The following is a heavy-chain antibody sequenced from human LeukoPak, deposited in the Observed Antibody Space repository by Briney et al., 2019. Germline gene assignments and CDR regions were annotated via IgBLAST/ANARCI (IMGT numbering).Heavy chain of an antibody. CDR1: GYTFTGYY. Sequence: ASVKVSCKASGYTFTGYYMHWVRQAPGQGLEWMGWINPNSGGTNYAQKFQGRVTMTRDTSISTAYMELSRLRSHDTAVYYCARVRYSSSWRPFDYWGQGTLVTVSS. J-gene: IGHJ4*02. CDR2: INPNSGGT. CDR3: ARVRYSSSWRPFDY. D-gene: IGHD6-13*01. V-gene: IGHV1-2*02.